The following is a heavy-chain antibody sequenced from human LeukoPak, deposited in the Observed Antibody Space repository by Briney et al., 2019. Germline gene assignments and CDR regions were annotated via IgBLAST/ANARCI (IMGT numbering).Heavy chain of an antibody. CDR2: INHSGST. D-gene: IGHD3-22*01. Sequence: SETLSLTCAVYGGSFSGYYWSWTRQPPGKGLEWIGEINHSGSTNYNPSLKSRVTISVDTSKNQFSLKLSSVTAADTAVYYCARGRTVDGSGYIDYWGQGTLVTVSS. CDR3: ARGRTVDGSGYIDY. V-gene: IGHV4-34*01. J-gene: IGHJ4*02. CDR1: GGSFSGYY.